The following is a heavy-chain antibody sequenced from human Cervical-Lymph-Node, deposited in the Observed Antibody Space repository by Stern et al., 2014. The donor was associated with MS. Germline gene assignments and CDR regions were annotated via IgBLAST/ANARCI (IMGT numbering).Heavy chain of an antibody. V-gene: IGHV4-59*01. CDR2: VSDSGNT. Sequence: VQLVESGPGLVKPSETMSLTCTVSGDSISSYSWSWFRQPPGKGLEWIGCVSDSGNTNYNTSLESRVNISVDTSKNQFSLRLSSVTAADTAVYYCARNIVGATTYLAYWGQGTLVTVSS. J-gene: IGHJ4*02. D-gene: IGHD1-26*01. CDR1: GDSISSYS. CDR3: ARNIVGATTYLAY.